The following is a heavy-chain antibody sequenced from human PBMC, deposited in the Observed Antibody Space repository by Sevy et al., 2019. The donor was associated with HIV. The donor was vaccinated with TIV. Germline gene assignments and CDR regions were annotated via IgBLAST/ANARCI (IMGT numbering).Heavy chain of an antibody. CDR3: ARTQGGSTDGGDSSSYYYEGDHYFDL. Sequence: SETLSLTCIVSGGSISNSLYYWGWIRQPPGKGLEWIATLYYTGSIYYNPSLRTRLTISADSSQNQFSLKLSSVTAADTALYFCARTQGGSTDGGDSSSYYYEGDHYFDLWAQGLLVTVSS. J-gene: IGHJ4*02. D-gene: IGHD3-22*01. CDR1: GGSISNSLYY. V-gene: IGHV4-39*01. CDR2: LYYTGSI.